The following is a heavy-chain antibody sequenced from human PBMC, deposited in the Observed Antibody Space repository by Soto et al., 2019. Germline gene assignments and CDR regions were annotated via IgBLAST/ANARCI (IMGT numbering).Heavy chain of an antibody. CDR3: ATSSGNYYDSSGYYR. Sequence: SVKVSCKASGGTFSSYAISWVRQAPGQGLEWMGGIIPIFGTANYAQKFQGRVTITADESTSTAYMELSSLRSEDTAVYYCATSSGNYYDSSGYYRWGQGTLVTVSS. V-gene: IGHV1-69*13. J-gene: IGHJ5*02. D-gene: IGHD3-22*01. CDR2: IIPIFGTA. CDR1: GGTFSSYA.